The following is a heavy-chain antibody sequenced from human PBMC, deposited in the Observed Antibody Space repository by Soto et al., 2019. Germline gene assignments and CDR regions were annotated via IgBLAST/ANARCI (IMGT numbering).Heavy chain of an antibody. J-gene: IGHJ5*02. D-gene: IGHD4-17*01. V-gene: IGHV1-69*02. CDR1: GGTFSSYT. Sequence: QVQLVQSGAEVKKPGSSVKVSCKASGGTFSSYTISCVRQAPGQGLEWMGRIIPILAIANYAQKFQGRVTITADKSTSTASMELSSLRSEDTALYYCARATVTGENWFDPWGKGTLVTVSS. CDR3: ARATVTGENWFDP. CDR2: IIPILAIA.